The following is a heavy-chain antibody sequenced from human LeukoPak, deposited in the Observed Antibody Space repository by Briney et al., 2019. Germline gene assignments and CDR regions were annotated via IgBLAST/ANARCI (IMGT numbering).Heavy chain of an antibody. CDR2: IYTGGNT. V-gene: IGHV3-23*05. Sequence: PGGSLRLSCAAFGFTFSSYAMSWVRQAPGKGLEWVSTIYTGGNTYYAASVKGRFTISRDFSKNTVFLHMNSLRAEDTAMYYCARGDDGGYYDYFDYWGQGALVTVSS. CDR3: ARGDDGGYYDYFDY. D-gene: IGHD3-3*01. CDR1: GFTFSSYA. J-gene: IGHJ4*02.